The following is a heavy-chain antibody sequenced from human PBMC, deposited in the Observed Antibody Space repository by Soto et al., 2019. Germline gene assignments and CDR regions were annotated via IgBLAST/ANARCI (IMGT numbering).Heavy chain of an antibody. Sequence: QVQLVQSGAEVKKPGASVKVSCKASGYTFTNFGISWVRQAPGQRLEWMGWISAYNGNTNYAQNFQSRVTLTTDTATSTAYMELRSLRSDDTAVHYCARGGTTIDYWGQRTLVTVSS. D-gene: IGHD4-17*01. CDR2: ISAYNGNT. V-gene: IGHV1-18*01. CDR3: ARGGTTIDY. CDR1: GYTFTNFG. J-gene: IGHJ4*02.